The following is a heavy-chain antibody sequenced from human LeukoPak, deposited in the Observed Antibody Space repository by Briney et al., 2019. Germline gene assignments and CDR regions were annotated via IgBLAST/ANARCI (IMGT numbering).Heavy chain of an antibody. V-gene: IGHV1-24*01. CDR3: ATKGRGGITMILYGMDV. CDR1: GYTLTELS. Sequence: GASVKVSCKVSGYTLTELSMHWVRQAPGKGLEWMGGFDLEDGETIYAQKFQGRVTMTEDTSTDTAYMELSSLRSEDTAVYYCATKGRGGITMILYGMDVWGQGTTVTVSS. CDR2: FDLEDGET. D-gene: IGHD3-22*01. J-gene: IGHJ6*02.